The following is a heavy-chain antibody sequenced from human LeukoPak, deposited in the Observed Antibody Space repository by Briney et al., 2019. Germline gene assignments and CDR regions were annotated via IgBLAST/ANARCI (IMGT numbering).Heavy chain of an antibody. Sequence: SETLSLTCAVSGGSISSSNWWSWVRQPPGKGLEWIGETYHSGSTNYNPSLKSRVTISVDKSKNQFSLKLSSVTAADTAVYYCARDPKEQQLPLDYWGQGTLVTVSS. V-gene: IGHV4-4*02. CDR3: ARDPKEQQLPLDY. J-gene: IGHJ4*02. CDR2: TYHSGST. CDR1: GGSISSSNW. D-gene: IGHD6-13*01.